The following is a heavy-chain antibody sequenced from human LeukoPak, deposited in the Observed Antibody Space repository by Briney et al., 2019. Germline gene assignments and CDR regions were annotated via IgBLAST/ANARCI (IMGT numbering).Heavy chain of an antibody. J-gene: IGHJ4*02. Sequence: SVKLSCKPSGGTFSSYAISWVRQPPGQGLEWLVGIIPIFGTANYAQKFQGRVTITADESTSTAYMELSSLRSEDTAVYYCARDRGHGNSGYDYWGQGTLVTVSS. D-gene: IGHD5-12*01. CDR1: GGTFSSYA. V-gene: IGHV1-69*13. CDR3: ARDRGHGNSGYDY. CDR2: IIPIFGTA.